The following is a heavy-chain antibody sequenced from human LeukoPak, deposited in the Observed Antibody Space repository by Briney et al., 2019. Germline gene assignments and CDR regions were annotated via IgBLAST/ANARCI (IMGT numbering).Heavy chain of an antibody. CDR1: GYTFTGYY. Sequence: ASVKVSCTASGYTFTGYYMHWVRQAPGQGLEWMGWSNPNSGGTNYAQKFQGRVTMTRDTSISTAYMELSRLRSDDTAGYYCARVMTGWELPGYWGQGTLVTDSS. V-gene: IGHV1-2*02. J-gene: IGHJ4*02. D-gene: IGHD1-26*01. CDR2: SNPNSGGT. CDR3: ARVMTGWELPGY.